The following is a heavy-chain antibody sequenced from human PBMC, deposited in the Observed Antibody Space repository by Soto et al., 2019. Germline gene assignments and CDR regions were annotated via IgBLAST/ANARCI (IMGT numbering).Heavy chain of an antibody. CDR2: ISGSGEST. CDR1: GFTFSSYA. Sequence: LRLSCAASGFTFSSYAMTWVRQAPGKGLEWVSGISGSGESTFYADSVKGRFTLSRDNSKNTVYLQMNNLRAEDTALYYCAKDKRYFASGTTVEYWGQGTLVTVSS. D-gene: IGHD3-10*01. J-gene: IGHJ4*02. V-gene: IGHV3-23*01. CDR3: AKDKRYFASGTTVEY.